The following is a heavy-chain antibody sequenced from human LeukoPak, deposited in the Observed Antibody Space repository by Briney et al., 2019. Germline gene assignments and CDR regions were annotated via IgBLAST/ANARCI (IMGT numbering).Heavy chain of an antibody. CDR3: ARLNDILTGYQYGMDV. Sequence: PSETLSLTCTVSGGSISSYYWSWIRQPPGKGLEWIGYIYYSGSTNYNPSLKSRVTISVDTSKNQFSLKLSSVTAADTAVYYCARLNDILTGYQYGMDVWGQGTTVTVSS. D-gene: IGHD3-9*01. J-gene: IGHJ6*02. CDR1: GGSISSYY. CDR2: IYYSGST. V-gene: IGHV4-59*08.